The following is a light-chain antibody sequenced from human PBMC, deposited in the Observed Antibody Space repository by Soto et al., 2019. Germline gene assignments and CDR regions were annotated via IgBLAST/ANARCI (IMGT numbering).Light chain of an antibody. J-gene: IGKJ5*01. V-gene: IGKV1-5*01. CDR1: QTISRW. CDR3: HSRA. CDR2: DAS. Sequence: DIQLTHPPSTLSASVGYEFTITCRASQTISRWLAWYQQKPGIAPKLLIYDASTLESGVPSRFSGSGSETEFTLTISRLQPDDFATYFCHSRAFGQGTRLEIK.